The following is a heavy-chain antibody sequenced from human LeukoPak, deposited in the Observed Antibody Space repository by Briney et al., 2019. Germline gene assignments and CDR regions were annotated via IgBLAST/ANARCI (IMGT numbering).Heavy chain of an antibody. V-gene: IGHV1-8*01. D-gene: IGHD1-26*01. Sequence: ASVKVSCKASGYTFTSYDINWVRQATGQGLEWMGWMNSNSGNTGYAQKFQGRVTMTRNTSISTAYMELSSLKSEDTAVYYCARELLSYYYYGMDVWGQGTTVTVSS. CDR1: GYTFTSYD. J-gene: IGHJ6*02. CDR3: ARELLSYYYYGMDV. CDR2: MNSNSGNT.